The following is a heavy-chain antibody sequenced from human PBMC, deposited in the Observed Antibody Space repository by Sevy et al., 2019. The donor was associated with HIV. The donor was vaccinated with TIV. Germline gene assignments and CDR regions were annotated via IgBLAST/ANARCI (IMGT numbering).Heavy chain of an antibody. J-gene: IGHJ4*02. V-gene: IGHV3-72*01. D-gene: IGHD6-13*01. CDR3: ATHAGIAAAGRVFDY. CDR1: GFTFSDHY. Sequence: GGYLRLSCAASGFTFSDHYMEWVRQAPGKGLEWVGRIRNKADSYTTEYAASVKGRFTISRDDSKKSLYLLMNRLKTEDTAVYYCATHAGIAAAGRVFDYWGQGTLVTVSS. CDR2: IRNKADSYTT.